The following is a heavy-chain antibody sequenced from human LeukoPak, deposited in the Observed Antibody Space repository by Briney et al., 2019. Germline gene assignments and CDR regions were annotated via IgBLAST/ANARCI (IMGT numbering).Heavy chain of an antibody. D-gene: IGHD2-15*01. CDR2: ISGSGGRT. J-gene: IGHJ4*02. CDR1: GFTFSSYA. V-gene: IGHV3-23*01. Sequence: PGGSLRLSCAASGFTFSSYAMSWVRQAPGKGLEWVSGISGSGGRTYYAYSVKGRFTISRDSSKNTLYLQMNSLRVEDTAVYYCAKEWLSEAVGASWGQGTLVTVSS. CDR3: AKEWLSEAVGAS.